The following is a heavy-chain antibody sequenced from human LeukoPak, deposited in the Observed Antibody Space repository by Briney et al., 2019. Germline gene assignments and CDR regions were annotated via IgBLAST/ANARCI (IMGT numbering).Heavy chain of an antibody. CDR2: IKPDGSVQ. CDR1: GFTFSNSW. CDR3: ANGGTYSSGP. V-gene: IGHV3-7*01. J-gene: IGHJ5*02. D-gene: IGHD3-22*01. Sequence: GGSLRLSCAASGFTFSNSWMSWVRQAPGKGLEWVATIKPDGSVQYYVDSVKGRFTISRDNAKNSLFLQINSLRAEDTAVYYCANGGTYSSGPWGQGTLVTVSS.